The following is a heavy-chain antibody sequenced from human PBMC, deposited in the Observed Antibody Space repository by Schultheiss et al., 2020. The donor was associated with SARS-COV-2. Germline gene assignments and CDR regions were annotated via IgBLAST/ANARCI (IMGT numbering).Heavy chain of an antibody. CDR2: IIPIFGTA. Sequence: SVQVSCKASGGTFSSYAISWVRQAPGQGLEWMGGIIPIFGTANYAQKFQGRVTITADESTSTAYMELSSLRSEDTAVYYCAAAYSGRLNWFDPWGQGTLVTVSS. V-gene: IGHV1-69*13. CDR1: GGTFSSYA. D-gene: IGHD5-12*01. J-gene: IGHJ5*02. CDR3: AAAYSGRLNWFDP.